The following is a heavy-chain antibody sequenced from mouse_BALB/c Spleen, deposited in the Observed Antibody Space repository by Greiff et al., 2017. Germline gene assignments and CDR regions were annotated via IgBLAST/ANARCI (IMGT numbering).Heavy chain of an antibody. CDR3: ARQKAVYYYGGSYSDYYALDY. V-gene: IGHV5-12-1*01. D-gene: IGHD1-1*01. J-gene: IGHJ4*01. CDR2: ISSGGGST. Sequence: EVKLVESGGGLVKPGGSLKLSCAASGFAFSSYDMSWVRQTPEKRLEWVAYISSGGGSTYYPDTVKGRFTISRDNAKNTLYLQMSSLKSEDTAMYYCARQKAVYYYGGSYSDYYALDYWGQGTSVTVSA. CDR1: GFAFSSYD.